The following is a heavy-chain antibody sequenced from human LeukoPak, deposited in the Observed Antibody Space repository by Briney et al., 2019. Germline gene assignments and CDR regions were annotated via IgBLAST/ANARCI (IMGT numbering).Heavy chain of an antibody. CDR1: GFTFSSYA. J-gene: IGHJ3*02. CDR3: ARYLQYDYVWGSYRYDAFDI. CDR2: ISGSGGST. Sequence: GGSLRLSCAASGFTFSSYAMSWVRQAPGKGLEWVSAISGSGGSTYYADSVKGRFTISRDNAKNSLYLQMNSLRAEDTAVYCCARYLQYDYVWGSYRYDAFDIWGQGTMVTVSS. D-gene: IGHD3-16*02. V-gene: IGHV3-23*01.